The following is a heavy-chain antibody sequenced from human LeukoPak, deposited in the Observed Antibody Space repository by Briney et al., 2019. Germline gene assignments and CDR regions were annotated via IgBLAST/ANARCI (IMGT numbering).Heavy chain of an antibody. Sequence: SETLSLTCAVSGGSISSSNWWSWVRQPPGKGLEWIGEIYHSGSTNYNPSLKSRVTISVDKSKNQFSLKLSSVTAADTAVYYCAISYYYGSGSYYSAPLNAFDIWGQGTMVTVSS. CDR1: GGSISSSNW. CDR3: AISYYYGSGSYYSAPLNAFDI. V-gene: IGHV4-4*02. J-gene: IGHJ3*02. D-gene: IGHD3-10*01. CDR2: IYHSGST.